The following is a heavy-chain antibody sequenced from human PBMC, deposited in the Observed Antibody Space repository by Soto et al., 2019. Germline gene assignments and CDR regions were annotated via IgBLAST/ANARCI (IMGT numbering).Heavy chain of an antibody. CDR2: IDPSDSYT. J-gene: IGHJ6*02. V-gene: IGHV5-10-1*01. D-gene: IGHD6-13*01. CDR1: GYSFTSYW. Sequence: PGESLKISCKGSGYSFTSYWISWVRQMPGKGLEWMGRIDPSDSYTNYSPSFQGHVTISADKSISTAYLQWSSLKASDTAMYYCARHGVWTAGTVGGVDVWGQGTTVTVSS. CDR3: ARHGVWTAGTVGGVDV.